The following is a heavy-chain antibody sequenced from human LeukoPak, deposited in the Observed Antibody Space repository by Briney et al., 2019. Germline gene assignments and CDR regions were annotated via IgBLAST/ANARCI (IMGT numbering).Heavy chain of an antibody. CDR2: ISSSSSTI. CDR3: ARVGNYCDSSGKPYYYYYMDV. Sequence: PGGSLRLSCAASGFTFSSYSMNWVRQAPGKGLEWVSYISSSSSTIYYADSVKGRFTISRDNAKNSLYLQMNSLRAEDTAVYYCARVGNYCDSSGKPYYYYYMDVWGKGTTVTVSS. V-gene: IGHV3-48*01. J-gene: IGHJ6*03. CDR1: GFTFSSYS. D-gene: IGHD3-22*01.